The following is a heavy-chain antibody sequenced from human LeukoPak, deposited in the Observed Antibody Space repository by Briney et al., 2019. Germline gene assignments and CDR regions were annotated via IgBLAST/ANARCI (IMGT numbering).Heavy chain of an antibody. CDR2: IYHSGST. CDR1: GYSISSGYY. Sequence: PSETLSLTCTVSGYSISSGYYWGWIRQPPGKGLEWIGSIYHSGSTYYNPSLKSRVTISVDTSKNQFSLKLSSVTAADTAVYHCARTSSGWYKDAFDIWGQGTMVTVSS. CDR3: ARTSSGWYKDAFDI. D-gene: IGHD6-19*01. J-gene: IGHJ3*02. V-gene: IGHV4-38-2*02.